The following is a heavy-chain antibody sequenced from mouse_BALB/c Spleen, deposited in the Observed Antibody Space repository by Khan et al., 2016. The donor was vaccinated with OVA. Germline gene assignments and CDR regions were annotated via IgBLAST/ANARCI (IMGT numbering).Heavy chain of an antibody. CDR1: GYTFTSYW. J-gene: IGHJ3*01. Sequence: QVQLKQSGAELVKPGASVKLSCKPSGYTFTSYWIQWVKQRPGQGLGWIGQIFPGTGTTYYNQNFKGKATLTVDTSSSTAYMQLSSLTSEDSAVYVCARGYFGNYEFVYWGQGTLVTVSP. CDR3: ARGYFGNYEFVY. CDR2: IFPGTGTT. V-gene: IGHV1S132*01. D-gene: IGHD2-1*01.